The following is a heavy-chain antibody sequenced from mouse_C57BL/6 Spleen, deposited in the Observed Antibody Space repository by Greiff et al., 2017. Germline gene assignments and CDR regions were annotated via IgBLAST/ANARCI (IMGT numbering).Heavy chain of an antibody. CDR1: GFNIKDYY. D-gene: IGHD1-1*01. V-gene: IGHV14-1*01. CDR2: IDPEDGDT. J-gene: IGHJ4*01. Sequence: VQLQQSGAELVRPGASVKLSCTASGFNIKDYYMHWVKQRPEQGLEWIGRIDPEDGDTEYAPKFPGKATMTADTSSNTAYLQLSSLTSEDTAVYYCTTTYFYGRYYYAMGDWGQGTSVTVAT. CDR3: TTTYFYGRYYYAMGD.